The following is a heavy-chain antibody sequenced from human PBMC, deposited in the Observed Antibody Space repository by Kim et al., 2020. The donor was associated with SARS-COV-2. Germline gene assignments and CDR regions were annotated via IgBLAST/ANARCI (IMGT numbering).Heavy chain of an antibody. CDR3: ARAPPYYYYDSSGIGDY. D-gene: IGHD3-22*01. V-gene: IGHV3-48*02. Sequence: KGRCTISRDKSKNSLYLQMNSLRDEDTAVYYCARAPPYYYYDSSGIGDYWGQGTLVTVSS. J-gene: IGHJ4*02.